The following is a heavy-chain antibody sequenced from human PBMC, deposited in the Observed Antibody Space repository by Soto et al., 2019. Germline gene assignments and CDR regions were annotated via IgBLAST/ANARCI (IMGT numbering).Heavy chain of an antibody. Sequence: PSETLSLTCTVSGGSVRSGSYYWSWIRQPPGKGLEWIGYIYYSGSTNYNPSLKSRVTISVDTSKNQFSLKLSSVTAADTAVYYCAREISVKGNFDYWGQGTLVTVSS. CDR1: GGSVRSGSYY. D-gene: IGHD3-16*02. V-gene: IGHV4-61*01. J-gene: IGHJ4*02. CDR3: AREISVKGNFDY. CDR2: IYYSGST.